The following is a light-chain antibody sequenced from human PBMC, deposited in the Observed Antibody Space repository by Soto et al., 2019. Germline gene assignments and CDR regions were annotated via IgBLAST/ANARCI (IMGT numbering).Light chain of an antibody. CDR1: QSVSSSY. Sequence: EIVMTQSPATLSVSTGERATLSCRASQSVSSSYLAWYQQKPGQAPRLLIYGASSRATGIPDRFSGSGSGTDFTLTISRLEPEDFAVYYCQQYAGSRTFGQGAKVDIK. V-gene: IGKV3-20*01. J-gene: IGKJ1*01. CDR3: QQYAGSRT. CDR2: GAS.